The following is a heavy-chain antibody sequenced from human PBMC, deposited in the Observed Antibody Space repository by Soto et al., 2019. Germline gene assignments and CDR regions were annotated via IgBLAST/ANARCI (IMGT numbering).Heavy chain of an antibody. CDR3: ARDRHYYDSSGYYYPGAFDI. Sequence: GGSLRLSCAASGFTFSSYAMHWVRQAPGKGLEWVAVISYDGSNKYYADSVKGRFTISRDNSKNTLYLQMNSLRAEDTAVYYCARDRHYYDSSGYYYPGAFDIWGQGTMVTVSS. CDR2: ISYDGSNK. D-gene: IGHD3-22*01. CDR1: GFTFSSYA. V-gene: IGHV3-30-3*01. J-gene: IGHJ3*02.